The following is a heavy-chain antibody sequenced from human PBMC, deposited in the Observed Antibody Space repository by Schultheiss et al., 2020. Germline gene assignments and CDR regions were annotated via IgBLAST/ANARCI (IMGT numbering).Heavy chain of an antibody. D-gene: IGHD1-26*01. CDR2: ISAYNGNT. CDR1: GYTFNDYY. Sequence: ASVKVSCKASGYTFNDYYMHWVRQAPGQGLEWMGWISAYNGNTNYAQKLQGRVTMTTDTSTSTAYMELRSLRSDDTAVYYCARLVGATSKFDYWGQGTLVTVSS. V-gene: IGHV1-18*04. CDR3: ARLVGATSKFDY. J-gene: IGHJ4*02.